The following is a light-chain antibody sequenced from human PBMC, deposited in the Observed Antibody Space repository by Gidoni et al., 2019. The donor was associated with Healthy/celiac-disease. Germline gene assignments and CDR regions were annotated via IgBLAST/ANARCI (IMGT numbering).Light chain of an antibody. V-gene: IGKV3-11*01. CDR2: DAS. Sequence: EIVLTQSPATLSLSPGESTTLSCRASQSVISYLAWYQQKPAQPPRLLIYDASNRATGIPARFSGSGSGTDFTLTISSIEPEDVAVYYCQQRSNWPQLTFGGGTKVEIK. CDR1: QSVISY. J-gene: IGKJ4*01. CDR3: QQRSNWPQLT.